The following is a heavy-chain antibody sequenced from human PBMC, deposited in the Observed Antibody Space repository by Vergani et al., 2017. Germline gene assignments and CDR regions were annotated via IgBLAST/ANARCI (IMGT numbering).Heavy chain of an antibody. J-gene: IGHJ6*03. D-gene: IGHD2-2*01. CDR2: INHSGST. CDR1: GGSFSGYY. Sequence: QVQLQQWGAGLLKPSETLSLTCAVYGGSFSGYYWSWIRQPPGKGLEWIGEINHSGSTNYNPSHKSRVTISVDTSKNQFSLKLGSVTAADTAVYYCARGIVVVPAAMHYYYYMDVWGKGTTVAVS. CDR3: ARGIVVVPAAMHYYYYMDV. V-gene: IGHV4-34*01.